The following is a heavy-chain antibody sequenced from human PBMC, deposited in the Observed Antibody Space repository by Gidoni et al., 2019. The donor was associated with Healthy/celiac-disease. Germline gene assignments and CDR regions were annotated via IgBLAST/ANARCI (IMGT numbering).Heavy chain of an antibody. D-gene: IGHD5-18*01. J-gene: IGHJ4*02. Sequence: EVQLVASGGGLVQPGRSLRLSCAASGFTVDDYAMHWVRQAPGKGLEWVSGISWNSGSIGYADSVKGRFTISRDNAKNSLYLQMNSLRAEDTALYYCAKDTSGYSYGTFDYWGQGTLVTVSS. CDR3: AKDTSGYSYGTFDY. CDR1: GFTVDDYA. CDR2: ISWNSGSI. V-gene: IGHV3-9*01.